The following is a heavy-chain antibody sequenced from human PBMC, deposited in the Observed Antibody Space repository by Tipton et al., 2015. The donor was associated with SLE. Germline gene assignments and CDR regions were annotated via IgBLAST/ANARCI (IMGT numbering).Heavy chain of an antibody. D-gene: IGHD3-3*01. CDR3: ARGFLECLDY. CDR2: IYSGGST. Sequence: SLRLSCAASGFTVSSNYMSWVRQAPGKGLEWVSVIYSGGSTYYADSVKGRFTISRDNAKNSLYLQMNSLRAEDTAVYYCARGFLECLDYWGQGTQVTVSS. CDR1: GFTVSSNY. J-gene: IGHJ4*02. V-gene: IGHV3-53*01.